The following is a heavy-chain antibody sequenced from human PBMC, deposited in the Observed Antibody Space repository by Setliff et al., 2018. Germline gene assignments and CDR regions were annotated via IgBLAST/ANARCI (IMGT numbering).Heavy chain of an antibody. CDR2: ISGYNGNT. J-gene: IGHJ4*02. V-gene: IGHV1-18*01. CDR3: AIEKSSSTWYERKPFDC. Sequence: IWIRQAPGQGLEWVGWISGYNGNTIYAQNFQDRVTMTTDTSTTTAYMELKSLRSDDTAVYYCAIEKSSSTWYERKPFDCWGQGTPVTVSS. D-gene: IGHD6-13*01.